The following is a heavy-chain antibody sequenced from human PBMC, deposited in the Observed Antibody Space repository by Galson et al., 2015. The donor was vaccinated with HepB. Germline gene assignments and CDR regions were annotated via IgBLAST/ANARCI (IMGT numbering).Heavy chain of an antibody. J-gene: IGHJ4*02. CDR3: AKDRYHDDSSGLGHY. CDR2: ISGSGGST. Sequence: SLRLSCAASGFTFSSYAMSWVRQAPGKGLEWVSAISGSGGSTYYADSVKGRFTISRDNSKNTLYLQMNSLRAEDTAVYYCAKDRYHDDSSGLGHYWGQGTLVTVSS. D-gene: IGHD3-22*01. V-gene: IGHV3-23*01. CDR1: GFTFSSYA.